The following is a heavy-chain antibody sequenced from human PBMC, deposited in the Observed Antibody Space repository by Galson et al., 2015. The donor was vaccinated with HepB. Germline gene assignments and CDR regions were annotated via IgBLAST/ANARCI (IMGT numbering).Heavy chain of an antibody. CDR2: IIPIFGTA. CDR3: ASMTTVTNNWFDP. J-gene: IGHJ5*02. V-gene: IGHV1-69*13. Sequence: SVKVSCKASGGTFSSYAISWVRQAPGQGLEWMGGIIPIFGTANYAQKFQGRVTITADESTSTAYMELSSLRSEDTAVYYCASMTTVTNNWFDPWAREPWSPSPQ. CDR1: GGTFSSYA. D-gene: IGHD4-17*01.